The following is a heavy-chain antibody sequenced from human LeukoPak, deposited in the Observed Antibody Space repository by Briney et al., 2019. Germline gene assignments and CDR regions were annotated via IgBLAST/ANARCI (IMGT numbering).Heavy chain of an antibody. CDR2: ISGSGGST. J-gene: IGHJ3*02. D-gene: IGHD6-13*01. Sequence: PGGSLRLSCAASGFTFSSYAMSWVRQAPGKGLEWVSAISGSGGSTYYADSVKGRFTISRDNSKNTLYLQMNSLRAEDTAVYYCAKDGITGYSSSWYLALNAFDIWGQGTMVTVSS. V-gene: IGHV3-23*01. CDR3: AKDGITGYSSSWYLALNAFDI. CDR1: GFTFSSYA.